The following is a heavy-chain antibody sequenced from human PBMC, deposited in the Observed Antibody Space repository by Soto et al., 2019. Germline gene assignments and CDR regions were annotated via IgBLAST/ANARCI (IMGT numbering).Heavy chain of an antibody. V-gene: IGHV4-61*01. D-gene: IGHD6-13*01. Sequence: SATLSITGTVSGGSVSSGSYYWSWIRQPPGKGLEWIGYIYYSGSTNYNPSLKSRVTISVDTSKNQFSLKLSSVTAADTAVYYCASCELPLYSSSWYWFDPWGQGTLVTVSS. CDR3: ASCELPLYSSSWYWFDP. CDR2: IYYSGST. CDR1: GGSVSSGSYY. J-gene: IGHJ5*02.